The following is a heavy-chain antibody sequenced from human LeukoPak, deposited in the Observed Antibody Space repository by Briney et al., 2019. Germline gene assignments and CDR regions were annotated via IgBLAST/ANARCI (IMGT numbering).Heavy chain of an antibody. CDR2: IYWNGGTT. J-gene: IGHJ6*03. V-gene: IGHV3-20*01. Sequence: GGSLSLSCAASGFTLDDYGMSWVPQAPGKGLEGGSGIYWNGGTTGYPDSVKGRFTISRDNAKNSLYLQMNSLRGEDTALYHCARAVAGNGGYYYYYMDVWGKGTTVTVSS. CDR1: GFTLDDYG. D-gene: IGHD6-19*01. CDR3: ARAVAGNGGYYYYYMDV.